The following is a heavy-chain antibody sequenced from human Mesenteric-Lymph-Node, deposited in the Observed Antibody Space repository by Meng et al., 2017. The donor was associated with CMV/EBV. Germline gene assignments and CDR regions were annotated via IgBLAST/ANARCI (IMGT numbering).Heavy chain of an antibody. J-gene: IGHJ4*02. D-gene: IGHD4-11*01. V-gene: IGHV1-18*01. Sequence: ASVKVSCKASGYPFPTYGINWVRQAPGQGLEWMGWISSYNGDTNYAQKLQGRVTMTTDTSTSTAYMELRSLRSDDTAVYYCARENSNYAYYYFDYWGQGTLVTVSS. CDR3: ARENSNYAYYYFDY. CDR2: ISSYNGDT. CDR1: GYPFPTYG.